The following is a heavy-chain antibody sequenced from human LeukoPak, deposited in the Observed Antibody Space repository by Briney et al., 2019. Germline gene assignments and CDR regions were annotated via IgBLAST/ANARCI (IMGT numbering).Heavy chain of an antibody. CDR1: GYTLTSYD. V-gene: IGHV1-8*01. Sequence: GASVKVSCKASGYTLTSYDINWVRQATGQGREWMGWMNPNSGNTGYAQKFQGRVTMTRNTSISTAYMELSSLRSEDTAVYYCARGRIVAQQLNYWGQGTLVTVSS. D-gene: IGHD6-13*01. J-gene: IGHJ4*02. CDR3: ARGRIVAQQLNY. CDR2: MNPNSGNT.